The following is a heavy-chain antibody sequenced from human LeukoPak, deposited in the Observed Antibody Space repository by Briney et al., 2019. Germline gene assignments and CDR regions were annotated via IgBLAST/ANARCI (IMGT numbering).Heavy chain of an antibody. CDR3: ARGGSCGGDCDYYYYYYMDV. Sequence: SETLSLTCTVSGGSISSYYWSWIRQPPGKGLEWIGYIYYSGSTNYNPSLKSRVTISVDTSKNQFSLKLSSVTAADTAVYYCARGGSCGGDCDYYYYYYMDVWGKGTTVTISS. CDR2: IYYSGST. V-gene: IGHV4-59*01. J-gene: IGHJ6*03. D-gene: IGHD2-21*02. CDR1: GGSISSYY.